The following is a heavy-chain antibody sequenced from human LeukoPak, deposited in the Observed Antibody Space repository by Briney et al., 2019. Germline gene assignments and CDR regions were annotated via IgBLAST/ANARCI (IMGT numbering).Heavy chain of an antibody. CDR3: ARDEYGLYYDSSGLAFDAFDI. J-gene: IGHJ3*02. V-gene: IGHV3-7*01. CDR1: GFTFSSYW. D-gene: IGHD3-22*01. Sequence: PGGSLRLSCAASGFTFSSYWMSWVRQAPGKGLEWVANIKQDGSEKYYVDSVKGRFTISRDNAKNSLYLQMNSLRAEDTAVYYCARDEYGLYYDSSGLAFDAFDIWGQRTMVTVSS. CDR2: IKQDGSEK.